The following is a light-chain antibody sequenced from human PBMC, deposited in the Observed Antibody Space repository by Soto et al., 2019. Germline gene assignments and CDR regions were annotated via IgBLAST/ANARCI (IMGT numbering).Light chain of an antibody. CDR1: QSVSRY. CDR3: LQRSNWPRT. CDR2: DAS. Sequence: EIVLTQSPATLSLSPGERATLSCRASQSVSRYLAWYQQKPGQAPRLLIYDASNRATGIPARFSGSGSGTYFTLTISSLEPEDFAVYYCLQRSNWPRTFGQGTKVEIK. V-gene: IGKV3-11*01. J-gene: IGKJ1*01.